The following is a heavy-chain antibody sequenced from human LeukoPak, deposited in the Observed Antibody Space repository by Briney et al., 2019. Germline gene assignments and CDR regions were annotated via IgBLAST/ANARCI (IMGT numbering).Heavy chain of an antibody. Sequence: SETLSLTCTVSGGSISSGTYYWSWIRQPPGKGLEWIGYIYYSGSTNYNPSLKSRVTISVDTSKNQFSLKLSSVTAADTAVYYCATYSGSYWAEYWGQGTLVTVSS. CDR2: IYYSGST. V-gene: IGHV4-61*01. CDR3: ATYSGSYWAEY. J-gene: IGHJ4*02. D-gene: IGHD1-26*01. CDR1: GGSISSGTYY.